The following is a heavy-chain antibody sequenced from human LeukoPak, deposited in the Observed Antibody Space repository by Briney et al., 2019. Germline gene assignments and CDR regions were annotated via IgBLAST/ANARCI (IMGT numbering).Heavy chain of an antibody. J-gene: IGHJ4*02. D-gene: IGHD1-26*01. CDR1: GFTFSSYG. Sequence: GGSLRLSCAASGFTFSSYGMHWVRQAPGKGLEWVAVIWYDGSNKYYADSVKGRFTISRDNSKNTLYLQMNSLRAEDTAVYCCARDFSQVGATHYWGQGTLVTVSS. CDR3: ARDFSQVGATHY. V-gene: IGHV3-33*01. CDR2: IWYDGSNK.